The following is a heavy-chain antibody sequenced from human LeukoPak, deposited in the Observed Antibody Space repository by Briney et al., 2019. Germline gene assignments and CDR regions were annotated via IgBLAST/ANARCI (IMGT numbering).Heavy chain of an antibody. CDR2: ISSSGSTI. J-gene: IGHJ4*02. D-gene: IGHD3-10*01. V-gene: IGHV3-11*04. CDR1: GFTFSDYY. CDR3: ASEVIRGVIIFDY. Sequence: GGSLRLSCAASGFTFSDYYMSWIRQAPGKGLEWVSYISSSGSTIYYADSVKGRFTISRDNAKNSLYLQMNSLRAEDTAGYYCASEVIRGVIIFDYWGQGTLVTVSS.